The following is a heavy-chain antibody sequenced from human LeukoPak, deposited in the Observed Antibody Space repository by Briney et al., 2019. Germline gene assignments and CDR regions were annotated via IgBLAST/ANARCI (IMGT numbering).Heavy chain of an antibody. CDR1: GFTFSTYA. CDR3: AKDRAPGGTTDFDY. J-gene: IGHJ4*02. D-gene: IGHD1-7*01. CDR2: ISGSADST. V-gene: IGHV3-23*01. Sequence: GGSLRLSCAASGFTFSTYAMSWVRQAPGKGLEWVSAISGSADSTYYADSVKGQFAISRDNSKNTLYLQMNSLRAEDTAVYFCAKDRAPGGTTDFDYWGQGTLVTVSS.